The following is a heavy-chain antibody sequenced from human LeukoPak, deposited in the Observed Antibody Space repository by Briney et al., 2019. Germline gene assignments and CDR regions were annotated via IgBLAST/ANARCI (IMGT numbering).Heavy chain of an antibody. CDR1: GYTFTGYY. Sequence: ASVKVSCKASGYTFTGYYMHWVRQAPGQGLEWMGWINPNSGGTNYAQKFQGWVTMTRDTSISTAYMELSRLRSDDTAVYYCARICSSGCDYYYGMDVWGQGTTVTVSS. V-gene: IGHV1-2*04. CDR3: ARICSSGCDYYYGMDV. J-gene: IGHJ6*02. CDR2: INPNSGGT. D-gene: IGHD6-19*01.